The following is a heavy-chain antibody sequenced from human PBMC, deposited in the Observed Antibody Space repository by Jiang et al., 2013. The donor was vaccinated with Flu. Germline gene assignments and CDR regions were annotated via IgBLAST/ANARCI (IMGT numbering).Heavy chain of an antibody. V-gene: IGHV5-51*01. CDR2: IYPGDSDT. J-gene: IGHJ3*02. CDR3: ARLYSGNLSPAFDI. Sequence: EWMGIIYPGDSDTRYSPSFQGQVTISADKSISTAYLQWSSLKASDTAMYYCARLYSGNLSPAFDIWGQGTMVTVSS. D-gene: IGHD4-23*01.